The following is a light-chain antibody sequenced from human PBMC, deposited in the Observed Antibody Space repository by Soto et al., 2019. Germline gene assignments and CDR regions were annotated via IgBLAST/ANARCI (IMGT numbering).Light chain of an antibody. CDR2: DAS. CDR1: HSVGNY. J-gene: IGKJ5*01. CDR3: QQRRDWHSST. Sequence: SVLSQSPATVSLSQGERATLSCRASHSVGNYLAWYQQKPGQAPRLLIYDASNRATGIPSRFRGSGSGTDFTLTISSVELEDFGVYYCQQRRDWHSSTFGQGTRLEIK. V-gene: IGKV3-11*01.